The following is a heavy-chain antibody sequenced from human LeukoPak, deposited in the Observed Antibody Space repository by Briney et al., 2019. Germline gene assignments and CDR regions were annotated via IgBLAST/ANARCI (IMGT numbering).Heavy chain of an antibody. J-gene: IGHJ4*02. CDR3: ARGDIAVAGFILY. Sequence: ASVKVSCKASGYTFTGYYMHWVRQAPGQGLEWMGWINPNSGGTNFAQKFQGRVTMTRDTSISTAYMELSRLRSDDTAVYYCARGDIAVAGFILYWGQGTLVTVSS. D-gene: IGHD6-19*01. CDR2: INPNSGGT. V-gene: IGHV1-2*02. CDR1: GYTFTGYY.